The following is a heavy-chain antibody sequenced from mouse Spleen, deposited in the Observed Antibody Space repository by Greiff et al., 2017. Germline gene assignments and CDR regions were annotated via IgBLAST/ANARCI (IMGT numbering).Heavy chain of an antibody. CDR2: ISSGGSYT. CDR1: GFTFSSYA. J-gene: IGHJ4*01. Sequence: EVMLVESGGGLVKPGGSLKLSCAASGFTFSSYAMSWVRQTPEKRLEWVATISSGGSYTYYPDSVKGRFTISRDNAKNTLYLQMSSLRSEDTAMYYCARLTGTYAMDYWGQGTSVTVSS. D-gene: IGHD4-1*01. V-gene: IGHV5-9-1*01. CDR3: ARLTGTYAMDY.